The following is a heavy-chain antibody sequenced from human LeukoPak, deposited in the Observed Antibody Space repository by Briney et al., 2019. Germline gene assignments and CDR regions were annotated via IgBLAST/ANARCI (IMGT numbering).Heavy chain of an antibody. Sequence: GASVKVSCKASGYTFTSYGISWVRQAPGQGLEWMGWISAYNGNTNYAQKLQGRVTMTTDTSTSTAYMELRSLRSDDTAVYYCARDVTGWLQPYYFDYWGQGTLVTVSS. CDR3: ARDVTGWLQPYYFDY. V-gene: IGHV1-18*01. D-gene: IGHD5-24*01. J-gene: IGHJ4*02. CDR2: ISAYNGNT. CDR1: GYTFTSYG.